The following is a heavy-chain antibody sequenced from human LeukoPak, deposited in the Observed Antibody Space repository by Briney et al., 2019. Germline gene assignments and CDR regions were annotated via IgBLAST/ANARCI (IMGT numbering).Heavy chain of an antibody. D-gene: IGHD4/OR15-4a*01. J-gene: IGHJ3*02. V-gene: IGHV4-30-4*01. CDR1: GDSISSGDYF. CDR3: AREVHLVLTSSDASDM. CDR2: IYHSGSA. Sequence: SETLSLTCDVSGDSISSGDYFWSWIRQPPGKGLEWIGYIYHSGSAHYNPSLKSRVTISIDTSKNQFSLVVSSVPAADTAVYYCAREVHLVLTSSDASDMWGQGTIVTVSS.